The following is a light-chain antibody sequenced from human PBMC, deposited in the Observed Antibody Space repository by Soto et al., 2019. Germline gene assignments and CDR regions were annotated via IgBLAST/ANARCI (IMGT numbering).Light chain of an antibody. Sequence: QSALTQPPSASGSPGQSVAISCTGTSSDVGGNNYVSWYQQHPGKAPKLMVYEVTKRPSGVPDRFSGSQSGNTASLTVSGLQAEDEADYCCSSYAGSNNVIFGGGTKLTVL. V-gene: IGLV2-8*01. CDR1: SSDVGGNNY. CDR2: EVT. CDR3: SSYAGSNNVI. J-gene: IGLJ2*01.